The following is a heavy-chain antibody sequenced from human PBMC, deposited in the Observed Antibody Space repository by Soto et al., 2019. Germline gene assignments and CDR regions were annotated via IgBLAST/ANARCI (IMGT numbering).Heavy chain of an antibody. CDR2: INPNSGGT. Sequence: ASVKVSCKASGYTFAGYYMHWVRQAPGQGLEWMGWINPNSGGTNYAQKFQGWVTMTRDTSISTAYMELSRLRSDDTAVYYCARDGIGYSYGYHYYGMDVWGQGTTVTVSS. CDR1: GYTFAGYY. CDR3: ARDGIGYSYGYHYYGMDV. J-gene: IGHJ6*02. D-gene: IGHD5-18*01. V-gene: IGHV1-2*04.